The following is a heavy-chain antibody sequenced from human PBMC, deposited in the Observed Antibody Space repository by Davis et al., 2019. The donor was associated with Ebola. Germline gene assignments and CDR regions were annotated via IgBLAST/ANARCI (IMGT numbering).Heavy chain of an antibody. D-gene: IGHD3-22*01. V-gene: IGHV4-59*12. CDR1: GGSISSYY. CDR3: ARVGGSGYYSRDYYYYYGMDV. CDR2: ISQSGST. Sequence: SETLSLTCTVSGGSISSYYWSWIRQPPGKGLEWIGEISQSGSTNYNPSLKSRVTISVDKSKNQFSLKLSSVTAADTAVYYCARVGGSGYYSRDYYYYYGMDVWGQGTTVTVSS. J-gene: IGHJ6*02.